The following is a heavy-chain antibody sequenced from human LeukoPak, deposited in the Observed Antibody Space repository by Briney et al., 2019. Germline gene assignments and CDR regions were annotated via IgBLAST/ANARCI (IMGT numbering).Heavy chain of an antibody. CDR3: ASGPDFWSGYYPT. CDR1: GGSISSGSYY. V-gene: IGHV4-61*02. D-gene: IGHD3-3*01. J-gene: IGHJ4*02. CDR2: IYTSGST. Sequence: SETLSLTCTVSGGSISSGSYYWSWIRQPAGKGLEWIGRIYTSGSTNYNPSLKSRVTISVDTSKNQFSLKLSSVTAADTAVYYCASGPDFWSGYYPTWGQGTLVTVSS.